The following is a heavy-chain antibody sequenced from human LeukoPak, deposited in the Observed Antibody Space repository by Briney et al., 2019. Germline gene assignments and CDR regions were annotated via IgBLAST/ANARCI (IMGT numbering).Heavy chain of an antibody. Sequence: GGSQRLSCTASGFSVSDYYMTWIRQAPGKGLEWVSYISTGNIIYYADSVKGRFTISRDNAKNSLYLQMSSLRAEDTAVYYCARDRTTYSSSSFDYWGQGTLVTVSS. V-gene: IGHV3-11*01. J-gene: IGHJ4*02. D-gene: IGHD6-6*01. CDR3: ARDRTTYSSSSFDY. CDR2: ISTGNII. CDR1: GFSVSDYY.